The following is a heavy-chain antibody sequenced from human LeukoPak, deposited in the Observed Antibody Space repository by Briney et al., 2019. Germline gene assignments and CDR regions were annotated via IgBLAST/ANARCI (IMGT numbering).Heavy chain of an antibody. CDR2: ISYDGSNK. V-gene: IGHV3-30*19. J-gene: IGHJ4*02. CDR3: ARDQKELGYCSSTSCFTTYFDY. D-gene: IGHD2-2*01. CDR1: GFIFSSYG. Sequence: GGSLRLSCEASGFIFSSYGMHWVRQAPGKGLEWVAVISYDGSNKYYADSVKGRFTISRDNSKNTLYLQMNSLRAEDTAVYYCARDQKELGYCSSTSCFTTYFDYWGQGTLVTVSS.